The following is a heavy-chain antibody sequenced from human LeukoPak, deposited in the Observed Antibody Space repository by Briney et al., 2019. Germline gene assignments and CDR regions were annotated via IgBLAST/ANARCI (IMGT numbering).Heavy chain of an antibody. CDR3: ARVYQLLYYYMDV. V-gene: IGHV3-21*01. J-gene: IGHJ6*03. D-gene: IGHD2-2*01. CDR2: ISSSSSYI. CDR1: GFTFSSYS. Sequence: GGSLRLSCAASGFTFSSYSMNWVRQAPGKGLEWVSSISSSSSYIYYADSVEGRFTISRDNAKNSLYLQMNSLRAEDTAVYYCARVYQLLYYYMDVWGKGTTVTVSS.